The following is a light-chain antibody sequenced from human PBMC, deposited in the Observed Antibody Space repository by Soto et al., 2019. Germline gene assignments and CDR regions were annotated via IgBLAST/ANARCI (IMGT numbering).Light chain of an antibody. CDR3: QQYGSSGT. V-gene: IGKV3-20*01. J-gene: IGKJ1*01. Sequence: ESLWTQSPGTLSLSPGERATLSCKASQSVSSSYLAWYQQKPGQAPRLRIYGASSRATGIPDRLSGSGSGTDFTLTISRQEPEDFAVYYCQQYGSSGTFGQGTKVDIK. CDR1: QSVSSSY. CDR2: GAS.